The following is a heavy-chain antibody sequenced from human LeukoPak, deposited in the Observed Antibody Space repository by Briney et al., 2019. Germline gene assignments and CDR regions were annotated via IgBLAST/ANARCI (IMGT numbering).Heavy chain of an antibody. D-gene: IGHD4-17*01. Sequence: ASVKVSRKASGYRFTDYYMHWVRQAPGQGLEWMGWINPINGDTIDAQKFRGRVTVTRDTSITTAYMELSRLRSDDTAVYYCASGDHRGGDYSSGNWGQGTLVTVSS. V-gene: IGHV1-2*02. CDR3: ASGDHRGGDYSSGN. J-gene: IGHJ4*02. CDR2: INPINGDT. CDR1: GYRFTDYY.